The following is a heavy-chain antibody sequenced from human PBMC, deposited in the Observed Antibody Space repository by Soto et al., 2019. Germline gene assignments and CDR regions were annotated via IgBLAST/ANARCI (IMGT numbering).Heavy chain of an antibody. CDR2: IYHSGST. CDR1: GGSISSSNW. CDR3: ARVYSGSNYRDPTFDY. J-gene: IGHJ4*02. Sequence: PSETLSLTCAVSGGSISSSNWWSWVRQPPGKGLEWIGEIYHSGSTNYNPSLKSRVTISVDKSKNQFSLKLSSVTAADTAVYYRARVYSGSNYRDPTFDYWGQETLVTVSS. V-gene: IGHV4-4*02. D-gene: IGHD1-26*01.